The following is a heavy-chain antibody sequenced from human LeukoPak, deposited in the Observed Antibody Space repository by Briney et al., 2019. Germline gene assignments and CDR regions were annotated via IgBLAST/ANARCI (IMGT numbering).Heavy chain of an antibody. CDR3: ASGSGSGSYFSQG. J-gene: IGHJ6*02. D-gene: IGHD3-10*01. V-gene: IGHV3-74*01. CDR2: INSDGSST. CDR1: GFTFSSYW. Sequence: GGSLRLSCAASGFTFSSYWMHWVCQAPGKGLVWVSRINSDGSSTDYADSVKGRFTISRDNAKNTLYLQMNSLRAEDTAVYYCASGSGSGSYFSQGWGQGTTVTVSS.